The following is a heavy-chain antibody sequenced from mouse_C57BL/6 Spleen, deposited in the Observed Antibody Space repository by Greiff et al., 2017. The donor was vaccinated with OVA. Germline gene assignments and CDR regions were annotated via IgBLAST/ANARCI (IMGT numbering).Heavy chain of an antibody. Sequence: EVMLVESGEGLVKPGGSLKLSCAASGFTFSSYAMSWVRQTPEKRLEWVAYISSGGGYTYYADTVKGRFTISRDNSRNTLYLQMSSLKSEDTAMTDCTRDRGDGYYEADYWGQGTSVTVSS. CDR3: TRDRGDGYYEADY. CDR1: GFTFSSYA. V-gene: IGHV5-9-1*02. J-gene: IGHJ4*01. CDR2: ISSGGGYT. D-gene: IGHD2-3*01.